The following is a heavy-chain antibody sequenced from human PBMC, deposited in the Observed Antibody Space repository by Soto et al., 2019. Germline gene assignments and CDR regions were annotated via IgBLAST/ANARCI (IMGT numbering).Heavy chain of an antibody. Sequence: QVQLVQSGAEVKKPGASVKVSCTASGYTFTHYAIHWVRHAPGQRLEWMGFINAGSGNTKYSQTLQGRLTFTKATSASTAYMDLSSLRSEDTAIYYCARGLAADGAWGQGTLVTVSA. J-gene: IGHJ5*02. CDR2: INAGSGNT. D-gene: IGHD6-13*01. V-gene: IGHV1-3*01. CDR1: GYTFTHYA. CDR3: ARGLAADGA.